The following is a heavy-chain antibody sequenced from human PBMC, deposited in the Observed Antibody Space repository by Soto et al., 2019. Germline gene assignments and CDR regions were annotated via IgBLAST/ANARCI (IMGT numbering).Heavy chain of an antibody. CDR3: AKDQGIVGATDPEYYFDY. Sequence: GGSLRLSCAASGFTFDDYTMHWVRQAPGKGLEWVSLISWDGGSTYYADSAKGRFTISRDNSKNSLYLQMNSLRTEDTALYYCAKDQGIVGATDPEYYFDYWGQGTLVTVSS. D-gene: IGHD1-26*01. V-gene: IGHV3-43*01. J-gene: IGHJ4*02. CDR2: ISWDGGST. CDR1: GFTFDDYT.